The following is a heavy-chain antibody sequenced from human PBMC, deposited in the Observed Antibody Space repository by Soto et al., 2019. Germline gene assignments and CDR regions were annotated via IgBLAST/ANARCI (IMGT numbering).Heavy chain of an antibody. V-gene: IGHV4-39*01. CDR1: GGSISSSSYY. J-gene: IGHJ5*02. Sequence: SETLSLTCTVSGGSISSSSYYWGWIHQPPGKGLEWIGSIYYSGSTYYNPSLKSRVTISVDTSKNQFSLKLSSVTAADTAVYYCARNNYDFWSGYYSDWFDPWGQGTLVTVSS. CDR2: IYYSGST. CDR3: ARNNYDFWSGYYSDWFDP. D-gene: IGHD3-3*01.